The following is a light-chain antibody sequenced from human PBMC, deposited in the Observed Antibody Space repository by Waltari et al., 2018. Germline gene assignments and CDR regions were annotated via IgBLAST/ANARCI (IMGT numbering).Light chain of an antibody. Sequence: YELTQPLSVSVNPGQTATITREGNNFGSKAVHWYQQKPGQAPVLVIYKNNNRPPGIPERISGSKSGNTATLTFSGAQAGDEADYYCQVWDTTTVVFGGGTKLTVL. CDR1: NFGSKA. CDR3: QVWDTTTVV. J-gene: IGLJ3*02. V-gene: IGLV3-9*01. CDR2: KNN.